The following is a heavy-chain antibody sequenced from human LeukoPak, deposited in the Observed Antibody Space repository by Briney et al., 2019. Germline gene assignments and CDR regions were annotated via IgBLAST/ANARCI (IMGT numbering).Heavy chain of an antibody. CDR3: ARDYTVTTNYYYYGMDV. D-gene: IGHD4-17*01. CDR2: IWYDGSNK. V-gene: IGHV3-33*01. Sequence: GGSLRLSCAASGFTFSSYDMHWVRQAAGKGLEWVAVIWYDGSNKYYADSVKGRFTISRDNSKNTLYLQMNSLRAEDTAVYYCARDYTVTTNYYYYGMDVWGQGTTLTVSS. CDR1: GFTFSSYD. J-gene: IGHJ6*02.